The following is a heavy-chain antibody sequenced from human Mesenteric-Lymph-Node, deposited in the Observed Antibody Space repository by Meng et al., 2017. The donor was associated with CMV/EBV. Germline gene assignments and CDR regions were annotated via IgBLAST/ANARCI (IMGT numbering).Heavy chain of an antibody. CDR2: IHYTGST. Sequence: SGDYSWSWIRQHAAKGLEWIGYIHYTGSTYYNPSLKSRIVISIDASKNQFSLKLSSVTAADTAVYYCARVHPITMVRGVIIPYFDSWGQGTLVTVSS. CDR3: ARVHPITMVRGVIIPYFDS. J-gene: IGHJ4*02. D-gene: IGHD3-10*01. CDR1: SGDYS. V-gene: IGHV4-31*02.